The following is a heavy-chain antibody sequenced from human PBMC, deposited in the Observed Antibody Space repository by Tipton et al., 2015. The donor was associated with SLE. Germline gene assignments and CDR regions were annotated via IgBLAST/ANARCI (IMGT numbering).Heavy chain of an antibody. Sequence: TLSLTCAVSGYSISSGYYWGWIRQPPGKGLEWIGYIYYSGSTNYNPSLKSRVTISVDTSKNQFSLKLSSVTAADTAVYYCARAWDYDSAFDIWGQGTMVTVSS. CDR2: IYYSGST. V-gene: IGHV4-38-2*01. CDR1: GYSISSGYY. CDR3: ARAWDYDSAFDI. D-gene: IGHD3-22*01. J-gene: IGHJ3*02.